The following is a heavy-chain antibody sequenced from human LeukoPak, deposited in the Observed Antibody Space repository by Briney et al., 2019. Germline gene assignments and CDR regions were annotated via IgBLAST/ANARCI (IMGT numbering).Heavy chain of an antibody. J-gene: IGHJ4*02. V-gene: IGHV3-23*01. CDR2: ISGSGGST. CDR3: AKEGPYYDFWSGYYAD. Sequence: GWSLRLSCAASGFTFSSYAMSWVRQAPGKGLEWVSAISGSGGSTYYADSVKGRFTISRDNSKNTLYLQMNSLRAEDTAVYYCAKEGPYYDFWSGYYADWGQGTLVTVSS. CDR1: GFTFSSYA. D-gene: IGHD3-3*01.